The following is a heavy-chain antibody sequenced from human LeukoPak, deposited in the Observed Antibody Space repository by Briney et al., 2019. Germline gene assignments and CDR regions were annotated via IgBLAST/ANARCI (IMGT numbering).Heavy chain of an antibody. CDR3: ARGWLIREYYDFWSGYYSDAFDI. CDR2: INHSGST. J-gene: IGHJ3*02. CDR1: GGSFSGYY. D-gene: IGHD3-3*01. Sequence: SETLSLTCAVYGGSFSGYYWSWIRQPPGKGLDWIGEINHSGSTNYNPSLKSRVTISVDTSKNQFSLKLSSVTAADTAVYYCARGWLIREYYDFWSGYYSDAFDIWGQGTMVTVSS. V-gene: IGHV4-34*01.